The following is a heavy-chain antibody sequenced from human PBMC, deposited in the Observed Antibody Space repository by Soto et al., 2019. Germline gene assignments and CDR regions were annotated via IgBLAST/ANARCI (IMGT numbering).Heavy chain of an antibody. V-gene: IGHV3-23*01. CDR1: GFTFSNYA. CDR2: VSATGASI. Sequence: GGSLRLSCAASGFTFSNYAMTWVRQAPGKGLEWVSAVSATGASIYYVDSVKGRFTISRDNSKTTLYLQMNNLRAEDAAVYYCAKAXCSGTRCYGYHYNGMDVWGQGTTVTVSS. CDR3: AKAXCSGTRCYGYHYNGMDV. J-gene: IGHJ6*02. D-gene: IGHD2-2*01.